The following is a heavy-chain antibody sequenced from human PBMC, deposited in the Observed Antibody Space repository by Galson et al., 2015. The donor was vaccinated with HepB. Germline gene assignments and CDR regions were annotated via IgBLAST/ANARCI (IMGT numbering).Heavy chain of an antibody. Sequence: SCKASGYTFTSYAMNWVRQAPGQGLEWMGWINTNTGNPTYAQGFTGRFVFSLDTSVSTAYLQISSLKAEDTAVYYCARENSSSWYWGYYYYCYYMDVWGKGTTVTVSS. V-gene: IGHV7-4-1*02. D-gene: IGHD6-13*01. CDR1: GYTFTSYA. CDR3: ARENSSSWYWGYYYYCYYMDV. J-gene: IGHJ6*03. CDR2: INTNTGNP.